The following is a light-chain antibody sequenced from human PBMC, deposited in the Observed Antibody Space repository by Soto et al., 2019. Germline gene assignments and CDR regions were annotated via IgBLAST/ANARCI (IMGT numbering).Light chain of an antibody. CDR3: QQSYSTPFIT. V-gene: IGKV3-20*01. CDR1: QSVGSNY. Sequence: VLEKKTGTVSVARGESATLSCRASQSVGSNYLAWYQQKPGQAPRLLIYGASSRATGIADRFSGSGSGTDFTLTISSLQPEDFATYYCQQSYSTPFITFGQGTRLEIK. J-gene: IGKJ5*01. CDR2: GAS.